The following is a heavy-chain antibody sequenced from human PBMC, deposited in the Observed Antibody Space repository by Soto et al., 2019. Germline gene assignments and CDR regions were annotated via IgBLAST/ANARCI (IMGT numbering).Heavy chain of an antibody. CDR1: GFTFSSYA. V-gene: IGHV3-23*01. Sequence: GGSLRLSCAASGFTFSSYAMSWVRQAPGKGLEWVSAISGSGGSTYYADSVKGRFTISRDNSKNTLYLQMNSLRAEDTAVYYCAKDPDSYGPHTTYYFDYWAQGTLVTVSS. D-gene: IGHD5-18*01. J-gene: IGHJ4*02. CDR3: AKDPDSYGPHTTYYFDY. CDR2: ISGSGGST.